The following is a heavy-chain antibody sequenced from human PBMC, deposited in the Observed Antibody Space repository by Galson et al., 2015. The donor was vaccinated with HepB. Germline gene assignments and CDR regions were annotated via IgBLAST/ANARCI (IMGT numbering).Heavy chain of an antibody. CDR2: IDPSGGST. CDR3: ARTTVTTVPPLDY. Sequence: SVKVSCKASGYTFTSYYMHWVRQAPGQGLEWMGIIDPSGGSTSYAQKFQGRVTMTRDTSTSTVYMELSSLRSEDTAVYYCARTTVTTVPPLDYWGQGTLVTVSS. V-gene: IGHV1-46*03. CDR1: GYTFTSYY. D-gene: IGHD4-17*01. J-gene: IGHJ4*02.